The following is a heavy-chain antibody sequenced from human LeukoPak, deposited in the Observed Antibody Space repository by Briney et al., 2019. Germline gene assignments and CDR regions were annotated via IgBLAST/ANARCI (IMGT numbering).Heavy chain of an antibody. CDR3: AKAGKQWLQVDY. Sequence: GGSLRLSCAASGFTFSSYGMHWVRQAPGKGLEWVAFIRYDGSNKYYADSVKGRFTISRDNSKNTLYLQMNSLRAEDTAVYYCAKAGKQWLQVDYWGQGTLVTVSS. J-gene: IGHJ4*02. V-gene: IGHV3-30*02. CDR2: IRYDGSNK. CDR1: GFTFSSYG. D-gene: IGHD6-19*01.